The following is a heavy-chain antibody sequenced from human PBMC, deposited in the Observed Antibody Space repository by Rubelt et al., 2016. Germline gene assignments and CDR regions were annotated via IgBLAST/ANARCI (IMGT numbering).Heavy chain of an antibody. D-gene: IGHD6-19*01. J-gene: IGHJ4*02. CDR1: GGSFSGYY. Sequence: QVQLQESGPGLVKPSETLSLTCAVYGGSFSGYYWSWIRQPPGKGLEWIGEINHSGSTNYNPSLKSRVTISVDTSKNQFSRKLSSVTAADTAVYYCARGLWGPVAEGYWGQGTLVTVSS. CDR3: ARGLWGPVAEGY. CDR2: INHSGST. V-gene: IGHV4-34*01.